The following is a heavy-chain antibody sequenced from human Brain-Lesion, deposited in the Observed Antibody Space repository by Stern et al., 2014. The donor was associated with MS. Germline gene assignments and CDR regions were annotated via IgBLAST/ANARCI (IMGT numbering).Heavy chain of an antibody. D-gene: IGHD4-17*01. CDR1: GGPISSHSYY. CDR3: ARDYGDLEFDL. Sequence: QVQLVESGPGLVKPSQTLSLTCTVSGGPISSHSYYWSLLRQPAGKGLGWIGLIYARGNPTHTPSLKSRVSISVDTSKTLLSLRLSSVTASDTAVYYCARDYGDLEFDLWGQGTLVTVSS. J-gene: IGHJ4*02. V-gene: IGHV4-61*02. CDR2: IYARGNP.